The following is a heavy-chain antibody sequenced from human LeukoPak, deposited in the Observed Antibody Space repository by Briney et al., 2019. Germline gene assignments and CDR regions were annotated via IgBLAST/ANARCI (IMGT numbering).Heavy chain of an antibody. J-gene: IGHJ4*02. CDR1: GGSFSSYY. Sequence: SETLSLTCTVSGGSFSSYYWRWIRQPPGKGLEWIGYIYTSGSTNYNPSLKSRVTISVDTSKNQFSLKLSSVTAADTAVYYCARSIAVAGYYFDYWGQGTLVTVSS. CDR2: IYTSGST. D-gene: IGHD6-19*01. CDR3: ARSIAVAGYYFDY. V-gene: IGHV4-4*09.